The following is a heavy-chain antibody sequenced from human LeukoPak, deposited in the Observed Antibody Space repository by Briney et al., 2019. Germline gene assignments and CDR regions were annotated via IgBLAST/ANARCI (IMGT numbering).Heavy chain of an antibody. J-gene: IGHJ5*02. V-gene: IGHV1-69*04. CDR2: IIPILGIA. Sequence: SVKVSCKASGGTFSSYAISWVRQAPGQGLEWMGRIIPILGIANYAQKFQGRVTITADKSTSTAYMELSSLRSENTAVYYCARGYCSSTSCYSSWFDPWGQGTLVTVSS. CDR1: GGTFSSYA. D-gene: IGHD2-2*02. CDR3: ARGYCSSTSCYSSWFDP.